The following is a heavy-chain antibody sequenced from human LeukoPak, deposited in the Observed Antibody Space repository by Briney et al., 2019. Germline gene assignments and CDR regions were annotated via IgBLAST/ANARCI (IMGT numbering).Heavy chain of an antibody. CDR2: LSGSAGSP. V-gene: IGHV3-23*01. Sequence: PGWSLRLSCVASGFTFSSYALTWVRQAPWKGLEGVSCLSGSAGSPYYADSVKGRFTISRDNSKNTLFLQMNNLRAEDTAIYYCTKVASSGSCYQSDYWGQGTLVTVSS. D-gene: IGHD2-15*01. CDR1: GFTFSSYA. J-gene: IGHJ4*02. CDR3: TKVASSGSCYQSDY.